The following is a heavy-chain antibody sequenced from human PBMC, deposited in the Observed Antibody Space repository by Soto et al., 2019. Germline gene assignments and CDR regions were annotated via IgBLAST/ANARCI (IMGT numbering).Heavy chain of an antibody. CDR1: GFTFTSST. Sequence: ASMKVSCKASGFTFTSSTLQWVRLTRGQRLEWIGWIAVGSGNTKYAQSFQERVTLTRDKSSTTAYMDLSKLTSEDTAVYYCAADPQGADCSSSSCYAPNWFDPWGQGTLVTVSS. D-gene: IGHD2-2*01. V-gene: IGHV1-58*01. CDR3: AADPQGADCSSSSCYAPNWFDP. J-gene: IGHJ5*02. CDR2: IAVGSGNT.